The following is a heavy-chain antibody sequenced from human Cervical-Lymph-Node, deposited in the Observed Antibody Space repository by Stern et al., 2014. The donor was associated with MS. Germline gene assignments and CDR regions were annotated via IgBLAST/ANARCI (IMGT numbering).Heavy chain of an antibody. CDR3: ARSSSPSPYYYYGMDV. CDR1: GFTFSSYG. D-gene: IGHD6-13*01. J-gene: IGHJ6*02. V-gene: IGHV3-33*01. Sequence: VQLVESGGGVVQPGRSLRLSCAASGFTFSSYGMHWVRQAPGKGLEWVAGIWYDGSNKYYAVSVKGRFTISRDNSKNTLYLQMNSLRAEDTAVYYCARSSSPSPYYYYGMDVWGQGTTVTVSS. CDR2: IWYDGSNK.